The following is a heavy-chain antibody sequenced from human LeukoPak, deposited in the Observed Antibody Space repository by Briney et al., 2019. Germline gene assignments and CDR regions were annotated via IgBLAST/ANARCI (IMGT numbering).Heavy chain of an antibody. CDR2: IRYNGDNK. V-gene: IGHV3-30*02. CDR3: AKHVVIRRTDYFYHYIHV. D-gene: IGHD3-22*01. Sequence: GGSLRLSCEASGFSFSDYGMHWVRQAPGKGLEWVAFIRYNGDNKYYADSVKGRFTVSRDNSQSTLYLQMNSLRVEDTAVYYCAKHVVIRRTDYFYHYIHVGGKGTTVTVSS. CDR1: GFSFSDYG. J-gene: IGHJ6*03.